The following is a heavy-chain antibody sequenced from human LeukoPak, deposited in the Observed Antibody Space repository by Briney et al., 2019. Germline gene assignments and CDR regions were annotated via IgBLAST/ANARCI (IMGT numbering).Heavy chain of an antibody. CDR2: IYSGGAT. CDR3: ARSSSN. CDR1: GFTVSSNY. D-gene: IGHD6-6*01. J-gene: IGHJ4*02. Sequence: GGSLRLSCAGSGFTVSSNYMSWVRQAPGKGLEWVSVIYSGGATYYADSVKGRFTISRDNSKNTLYLQMNSLPAEDTAVYYCARSSSNWGQGTLVTVSS. V-gene: IGHV3-66*01.